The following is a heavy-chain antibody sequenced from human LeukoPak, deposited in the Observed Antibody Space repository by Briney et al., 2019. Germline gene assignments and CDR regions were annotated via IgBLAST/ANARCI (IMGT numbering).Heavy chain of an antibody. V-gene: IGHV4-59*01. J-gene: IGHJ3*02. CDR1: NDSIKDYY. D-gene: IGHD6-13*01. CDR2: ISNNGST. CDR3: ARYEVGSSWAQAFDM. Sequence: SETLSLTCTVSNDSIKDYYWNWIRQPPGKGLEWIGFISNNGSTNYNPSLKSRVTISIDTSKRQFSLKLSSVTAADTAVYYCARYEVGSSWAQAFDMWGQGTMVTVSS.